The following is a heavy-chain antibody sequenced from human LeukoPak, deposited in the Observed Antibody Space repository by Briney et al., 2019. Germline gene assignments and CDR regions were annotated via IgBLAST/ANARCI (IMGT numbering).Heavy chain of an antibody. CDR1: GFTFSSYA. J-gene: IGHJ4*02. V-gene: IGHV3-30-3*01. CDR3: ARDRDYAIDY. Sequence: PGGSVRLSCAASGFTFSSYAMRWVRQAPGKGLEWVAVISDDGSNKYYADSVKGRFTISRDNSKNTLYLQMNSLRAEDTAVYYCARDRDYAIDYWGQGTLVTVSS. CDR2: ISDDGSNK. D-gene: IGHD4-17*01.